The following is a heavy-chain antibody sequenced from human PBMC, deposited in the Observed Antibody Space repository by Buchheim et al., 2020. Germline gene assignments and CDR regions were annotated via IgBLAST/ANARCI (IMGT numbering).Heavy chain of an antibody. Sequence: EVQLLESGGGLVQPGGSLRLSCAASGFTFSSYAMSWVRQAPGKGLEWVSAISGSVGSTYYADSVKGRFTTSRDNSKNTLYMQMNSLRAEDTAVYYCAKDALAGGGVVVPAAIPFDYWGQGTL. D-gene: IGHD2-2*01. J-gene: IGHJ4*02. CDR1: GFTFSSYA. CDR2: ISGSVGST. CDR3: AKDALAGGGVVVPAAIPFDY. V-gene: IGHV3-23*01.